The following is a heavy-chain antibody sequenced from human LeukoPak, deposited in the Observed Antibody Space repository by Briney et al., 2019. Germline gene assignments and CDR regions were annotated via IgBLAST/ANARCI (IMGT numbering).Heavy chain of an antibody. CDR1: GFTFSDSV. V-gene: IGHV3-73*01. Sequence: GGSLRLSCAASGFTFSDSVIDWVRQASGKGLEWVGRVRSKANNYATRYGASVKGRFSVSRDDSKNMAYLQMNRLKTEDTAVYYCTRLLTSARPFHRDYGSESYYKPCGQGTLVTVSS. CDR3: TRLLTSARPFHRDYGSESYYKP. D-gene: IGHD3-10*01. CDR2: VRSKANNYAT. J-gene: IGHJ5*02.